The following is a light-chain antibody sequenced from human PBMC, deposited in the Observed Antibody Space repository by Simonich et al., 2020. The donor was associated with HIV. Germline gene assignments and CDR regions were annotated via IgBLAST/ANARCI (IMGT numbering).Light chain of an antibody. CDR1: TGAVTSGHY. J-gene: IGLJ2*01. V-gene: IGLV7-46*01. Sequence: QVVVTQEPSLTVSPGGTVTLTCGSSTGAVTSGHYPYWYQHKPGQAPRTLHYDTSNKHSWTPARFSGSLLGGKAALTLSGAQPEDEAEYYCLLSYSGARVFGGGTKLTVL. CDR3: LLSYSGARV. CDR2: DTS.